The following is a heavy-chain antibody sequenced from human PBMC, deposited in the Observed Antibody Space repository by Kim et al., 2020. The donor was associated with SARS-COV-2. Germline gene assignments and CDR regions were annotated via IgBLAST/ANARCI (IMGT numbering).Heavy chain of an antibody. V-gene: IGHV1-69*13. CDR1: GYRFRSFS. D-gene: IGHD6-19*01. CDR2: FVRHVGAA. Sequence: SVKVSCKASGYRFRSFSIRWVRQAPGQGLEWMGGFVRHVGAANYAQKFQGRVTMTADESTSTAYMELRGLRAGDTAVYYCARRAGTVVQRVTIDDYYGM. J-gene: IGHJ6*01. CDR3: ARRAGTVVQRVTIDDYYGM.